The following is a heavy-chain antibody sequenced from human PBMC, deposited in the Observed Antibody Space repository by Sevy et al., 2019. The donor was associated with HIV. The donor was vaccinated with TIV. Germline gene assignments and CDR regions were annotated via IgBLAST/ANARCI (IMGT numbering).Heavy chain of an antibody. CDR3: ARDSGYTINYSPGAT. Sequence: GGSLRLSCAGSGFTFSTYPMHWVRQSPGKGLEWVTVISYDGSSKYYADSVKGRFTISRDNSKNTVLLQMDSLRVDDTAVYYCARDSGYTINYSPGATWVQGALVTVSS. CDR1: GFTFSTYP. V-gene: IGHV3-30-3*01. J-gene: IGHJ5*02. D-gene: IGHD5-12*01. CDR2: ISYDGSSK.